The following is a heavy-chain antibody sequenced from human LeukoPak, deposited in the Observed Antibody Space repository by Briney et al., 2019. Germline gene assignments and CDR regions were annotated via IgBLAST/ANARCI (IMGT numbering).Heavy chain of an antibody. CDR1: GFTFSSYG. Sequence: GGSLRLSCAASGFTFSSYGMHWVRQAPGKGLEWVAVISYDGSNKYYADSVKGRFTISRDNSKNTLYLQMNSLRAEDTAVYYCASKNYYDSSGYYPFDYWGQGTLVTVSS. CDR3: ASKNYYDSSGYYPFDY. V-gene: IGHV3-30*03. CDR2: ISYDGSNK. D-gene: IGHD3-22*01. J-gene: IGHJ4*02.